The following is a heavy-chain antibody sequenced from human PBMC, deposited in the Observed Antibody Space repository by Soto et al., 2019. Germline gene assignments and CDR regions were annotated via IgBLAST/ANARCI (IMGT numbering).Heavy chain of an antibody. CDR1: GFTFSSYW. V-gene: IGHV3-74*01. J-gene: IGHJ6*03. Sequence: EVQLVESGGGLVQPGGSLRLSCAASGFTFSSYWMHWVRQAPGEGLRWVSRINSDGSRTTYADSVKGRITISRDNAKNTVYLQMNRLSAEDTAVYYCARIGTGYYYMDVWGKGTTVTVSS. D-gene: IGHD1-1*01. CDR3: ARIGTGYYYMDV. CDR2: INSDGSRT.